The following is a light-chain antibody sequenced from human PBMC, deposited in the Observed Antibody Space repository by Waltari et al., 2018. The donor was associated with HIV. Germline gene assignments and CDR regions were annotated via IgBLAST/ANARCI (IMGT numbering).Light chain of an antibody. Sequence: QSALTQPASVSGSPGQSITISCTGTSSDVGGYNYVSWYQQHPGKAPKLMIYHVSNRPSGVSNRFSGSKSGNTASLTSSGLQAEDEADYYCTSYTSSNTLVIFGGGTKLTVL. CDR2: HVS. V-gene: IGLV2-14*03. CDR1: SSDVGGYNY. J-gene: IGLJ2*01. CDR3: TSYTSSNTLVI.